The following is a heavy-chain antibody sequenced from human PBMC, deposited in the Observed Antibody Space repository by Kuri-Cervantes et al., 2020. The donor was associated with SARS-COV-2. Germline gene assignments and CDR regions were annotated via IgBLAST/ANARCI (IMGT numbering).Heavy chain of an antibody. V-gene: IGHV4-30-2*01. Sequence: SETLSLTCTVSGGSISSGGYDWGWIRQPPGKGLEWIGYIYHSGSTYYNPYVKSRVTRSVDRSKNQFSLKLSSVTAADTAVYYWARNPIRDCGWYPPDFWGQGTLVTVSS. CDR2: IYHSGST. CDR3: ARNPIRDCGWYPPDF. J-gene: IGHJ4*02. CDR1: GGSISSGGYD. D-gene: IGHD6-19*01.